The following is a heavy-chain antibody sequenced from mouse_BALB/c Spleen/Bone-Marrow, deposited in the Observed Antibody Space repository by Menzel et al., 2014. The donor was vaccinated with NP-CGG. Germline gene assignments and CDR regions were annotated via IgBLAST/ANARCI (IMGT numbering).Heavy chain of an antibody. Sequence: EVQRVESGGGLVQFGGSLKLSCAASGFTFRRYGMSWVRQTPDKRLELVAIINSDGGSTYYPDSVKGRFTISRDNAKNTLYLQMSSLKSEDTAMYYCARAYYWGQGTLVTVSA. CDR3: ARAYY. D-gene: IGHD2-10*01. V-gene: IGHV5-6-3*01. CDR2: INSDGGST. J-gene: IGHJ3*01. CDR1: GFTFRRYG.